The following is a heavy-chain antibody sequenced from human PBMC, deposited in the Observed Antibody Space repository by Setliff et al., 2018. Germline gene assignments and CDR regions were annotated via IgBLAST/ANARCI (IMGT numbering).Heavy chain of an antibody. V-gene: IGHV4-39*07. D-gene: IGHD3-3*01. CDR3: ATPGRDDLDSPFEPFDI. J-gene: IGHJ4*02. CDR2: MYYSGST. CDR1: GGSISSGSYY. Sequence: PSETLSLTCSVSGGSISSGSYYWGWIRQSPGKGLEWIGSMYYSGSTYYNPSLKGRVTLSVDTTKNQFSLKLTSMTAADTAVYYCATPGRDDLDSPFEPFDIWGQGSPVTSPQ.